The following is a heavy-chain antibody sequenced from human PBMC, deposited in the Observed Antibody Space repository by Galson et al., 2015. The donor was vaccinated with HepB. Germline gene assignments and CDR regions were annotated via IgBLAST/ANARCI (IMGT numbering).Heavy chain of an antibody. CDR1: GDSFIELF. CDR2: LDPGDGET. J-gene: IGHJ4*02. V-gene: IGHV1-24*01. D-gene: IGHD3-22*01. CDR3: ATVRGYDNSGYYWVFDY. Sequence: SVKVSCKVSGDSFIELFIHWVRQAPGKGLEWMGGLDPGDGETIYAQKFQGRVTMTEDTSVDTAYLELSSLRSEDTAVYYCATVRGYDNSGYYWVFDYWGQGPLVTVSS.